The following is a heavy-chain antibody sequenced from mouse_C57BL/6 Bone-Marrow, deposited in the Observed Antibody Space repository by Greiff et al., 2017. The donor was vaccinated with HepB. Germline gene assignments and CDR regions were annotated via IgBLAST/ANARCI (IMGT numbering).Heavy chain of an antibody. CDR1: GYTFTSYW. D-gene: IGHD1-1*01. Sequence: QVQLQQPGAELVKPGASVKLSCKASGYTFTSYWMHWVKQRPGQGLEWIGMIHPNSGSTNYNEKFKSKATLTVDKSSSTAYMQLSSLTSEDSAVYYCARSDTTVVAAYVDYWGQGTTLTVSS. CDR2: IHPNSGST. V-gene: IGHV1-64*01. J-gene: IGHJ2*01. CDR3: ARSDTTVVAAYVDY.